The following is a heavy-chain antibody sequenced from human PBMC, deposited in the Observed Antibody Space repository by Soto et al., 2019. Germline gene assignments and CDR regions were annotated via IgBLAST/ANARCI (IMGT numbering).Heavy chain of an antibody. V-gene: IGHV4-31*03. J-gene: IGHJ6*03. Sequence: PSETLSLTCTVSGGSISSGGYYWSWIRQHPGKGLEWIGYIYYSGSTYYNPSLKSRVTISVDTSKNQFSLKLSSVTAADTAVYYCARLNVPAATSSGDYYYYMDVWGKGTTVTVSS. CDR1: GGSISSGGYY. CDR2: IYYSGST. CDR3: ARLNVPAATSSGDYYYYMDV. D-gene: IGHD2-2*01.